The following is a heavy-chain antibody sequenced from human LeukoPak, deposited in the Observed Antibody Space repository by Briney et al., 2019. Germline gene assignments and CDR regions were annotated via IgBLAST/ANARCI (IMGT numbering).Heavy chain of an antibody. V-gene: IGHV3-21*01. Sequence: PGGSLRLSCAASGFIFTNYNLNWVRLAPGKGLEWISSITSSSYMFYSDSVKGRFTISRDNTKNSLYLQMNSLRPEDTAVYYCARDRYYYDSSGYYSGGYYYYGMDVWGQGTTVTVSS. J-gene: IGHJ6*02. D-gene: IGHD3-22*01. CDR1: GFIFTNYN. CDR3: ARDRYYYDSSGYYSGGYYYYGMDV. CDR2: ITSSSYM.